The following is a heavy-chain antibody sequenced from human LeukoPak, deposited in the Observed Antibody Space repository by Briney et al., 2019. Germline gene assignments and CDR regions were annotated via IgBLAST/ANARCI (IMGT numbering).Heavy chain of an antibody. CDR3: GRVAAASGSA. J-gene: IGHJ4*02. CDR1: GYSISSGYY. D-gene: IGHD6-13*01. CDR2: IYHSGST. Sequence: SETLSLTCTVSGYSISSGYYWGWIRQPPGKGLEWIGSIYHSGSTYYNPSLKSRVTISVDTSKNQFSLKLSSVTAADTAVYYCGRVAAASGSAWGQGTLVTVSS. V-gene: IGHV4-38-2*02.